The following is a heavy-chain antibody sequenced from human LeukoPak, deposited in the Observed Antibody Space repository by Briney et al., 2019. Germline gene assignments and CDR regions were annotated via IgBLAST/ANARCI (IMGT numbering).Heavy chain of an antibody. D-gene: IGHD2-15*01. CDR2: IYYSGST. CDR1: GGSISSSSYY. V-gene: IGHV4-39*01. J-gene: IGHJ6*02. CDR3: ARHLGPGWHAMDV. Sequence: SETLSLTCTVSGGSISSSSYYWGWIRQPPGKGLEWIGNIYYSGSTYYNPSLKSRITISVDTSKNQFSLRLTSATAADTAVYYCARHLGPGWHAMDVWGQGTTVTVSS.